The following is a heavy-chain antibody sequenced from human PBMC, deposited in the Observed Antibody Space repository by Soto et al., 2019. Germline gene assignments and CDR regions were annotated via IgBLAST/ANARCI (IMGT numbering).Heavy chain of an antibody. J-gene: IGHJ2*01. Sequence: QVQLVESGGGVVQPGRSLRLSCAASGFTFSSYAMHWVRQAPGKGQDWVAGISYDGSNKYYADSVKGRFTISRDNSKNTLYLQMNSLRAEDTAVYYCARPLWRDDYNWGYFDLWGRGTLVTVSS. CDR2: ISYDGSNK. CDR1: GFTFSSYA. D-gene: IGHD4-4*01. CDR3: ARPLWRDDYNWGYFDL. V-gene: IGHV3-30-3*01.